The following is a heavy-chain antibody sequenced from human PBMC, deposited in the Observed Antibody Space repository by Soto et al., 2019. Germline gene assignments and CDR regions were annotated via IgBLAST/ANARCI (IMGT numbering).Heavy chain of an antibody. V-gene: IGHV3-73*01. J-gene: IGHJ4*01. CDR1: GFTFSGSA. Sequence: GGSLRLSCAASGFTFSGSALHWVRQASGKGLEWVGRIRSKANSYATAYAASVKGRFTISRDDSRNMAYLQMNNLKTEDTAVYYCSSPSDYYGSSGYYDYWGHGTQVTVSS. D-gene: IGHD3-22*01. CDR3: SSPSDYYGSSGYYDY. CDR2: IRSKANSYAT.